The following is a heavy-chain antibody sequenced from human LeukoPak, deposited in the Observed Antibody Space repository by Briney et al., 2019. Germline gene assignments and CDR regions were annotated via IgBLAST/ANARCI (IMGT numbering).Heavy chain of an antibody. CDR2: IYAGGST. D-gene: IGHD6-25*01. CDR1: GFTVSGNY. CDR3: AKGLPGGNYFDY. Sequence: GGSLRLSCAASGFTVSGNYMSWIRQAPGKGLEWVPVIYAGGSTYYADSVKGRFTISRDNSKNTLYLQMNSLRAEDTAVYYCAKGLPGGNYFDYWGQGTLVTVSS. V-gene: IGHV3-53*01. J-gene: IGHJ4*02.